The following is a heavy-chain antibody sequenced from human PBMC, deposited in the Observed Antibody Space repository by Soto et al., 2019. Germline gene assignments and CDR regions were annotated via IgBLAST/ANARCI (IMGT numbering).Heavy chain of an antibody. V-gene: IGHV3-30-3*01. CDR3: AREEAYCGGDCKALDY. CDR2: ISYDGSNK. D-gene: IGHD2-21*02. Sequence: QVQLVESGGGMVQPGRSLRLSCAASGFTFSSYAMHWVRQAPGKGLEWVAVISYDGSNKYYADSVKGRFTISRDNSKNTLYLQMNSLRAEDTAVYYCAREEAYCGGDCKALDYWGQGTLVTVSS. CDR1: GFTFSSYA. J-gene: IGHJ4*02.